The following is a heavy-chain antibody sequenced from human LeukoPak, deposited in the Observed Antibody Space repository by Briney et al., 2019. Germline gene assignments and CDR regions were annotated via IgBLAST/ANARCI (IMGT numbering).Heavy chain of an antibody. V-gene: IGHV3-7*01. Sequence: GGSLRLSCAASVFPPTNHWMTCGGEAPGPRVRWGGAITQGGIDKFYVDSVKGRFTISGDNAKNSLYLQMNSLRAEDTAVYYCARDPFELWGQGTLVTVSS. D-gene: IGHD1-26*01. CDR3: ARDPFEL. J-gene: IGHJ4*02. CDR1: VFPPTNHW. CDR2: ITQGGIDK.